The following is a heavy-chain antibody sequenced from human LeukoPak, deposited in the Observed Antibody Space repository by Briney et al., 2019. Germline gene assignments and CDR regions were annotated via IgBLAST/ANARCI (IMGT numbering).Heavy chain of an antibody. CDR3: ARAGSGSYSAAFDI. V-gene: IGHV4-59*01. D-gene: IGHD1-26*01. Sequence: SETLSLTCTVSGGSINNYYWSWIRQPPGKGLEWIGYIYYSGSTNYNPSLKSRVTISVDTSKNQFSLKLSSVTAADTAVYYCARAGSGSYSAAFDIWGQGTMVTVSS. CDR1: GGSINNYY. J-gene: IGHJ3*02. CDR2: IYYSGST.